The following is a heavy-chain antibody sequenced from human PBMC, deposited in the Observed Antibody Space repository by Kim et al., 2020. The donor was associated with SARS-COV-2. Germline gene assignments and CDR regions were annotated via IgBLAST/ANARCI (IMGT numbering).Heavy chain of an antibody. V-gene: IGHV3-48*02. CDR3: ACVWNWGIDV. CDR1: GFTFTTYN. Sequence: GGSLRLSCAASGFTFTTYNMNWVRQAPGKGLDWISYISVTDALYYADSVKGRFTISRDYAKNSLALQINSLRDEDTAVYYCACVWNWGIDVWGQETLVTV. D-gene: IGHD7-27*01. CDR2: ISVTDAL. J-gene: IGHJ4*02.